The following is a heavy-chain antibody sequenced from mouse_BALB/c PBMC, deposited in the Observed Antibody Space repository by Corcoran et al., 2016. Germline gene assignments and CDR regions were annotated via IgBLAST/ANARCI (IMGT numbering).Heavy chain of an antibody. V-gene: IGHV1-9*01. J-gene: IGHJ4*01. D-gene: IGHD3-1*01. CDR3: AIWNSGYAMDY. Sequence: QVQLQQSGAELMKPGASVKISCKATGYTFSSYWIEWVKQRPGHGLEWIGEILPGSGSTNYNEKFKGKATFTADTSSNTAYMQLSSLTSEDSAVYYCAIWNSGYAMDYWGQGTSVTVSS. CDR2: ILPGSGST. CDR1: GYTFSSYW.